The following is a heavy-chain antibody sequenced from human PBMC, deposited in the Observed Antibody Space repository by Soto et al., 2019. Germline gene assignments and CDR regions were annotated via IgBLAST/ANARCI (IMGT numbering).Heavy chain of an antibody. Sequence: ASVKVSCKASGYTFTSYYMHWVRQAPGQGLEWMGIINPSGGSTSYAQKFQGRVTMTRDTSTSTVYMELSSLRSEDTAVYYCASDRGAAAGRPPVGYWAQGTLVTVSS. CDR1: GYTFTSYY. CDR3: ASDRGAAAGRPPVGY. D-gene: IGHD6-13*01. CDR2: INPSGGST. V-gene: IGHV1-46*01. J-gene: IGHJ4*02.